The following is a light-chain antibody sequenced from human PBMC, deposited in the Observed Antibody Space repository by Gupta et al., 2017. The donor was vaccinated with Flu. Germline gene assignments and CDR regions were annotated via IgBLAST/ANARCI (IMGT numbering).Light chain of an antibody. CDR3: CSYAGGNNWV. CDR2: DVN. CDR1: LANVGNFDY. V-gene: IGLV2-11*01. Sequence: QSALTQPRSVSGSPGQSVTISCSGSLANVGNFDYVSWYQQHPGVAPQLIIHDVNQRTSGVPDRFSGSKAGNTASLTXSXLQVEDXADYWCCSYAGGNNWVFGGGTKLTVL. J-gene: IGLJ3*02.